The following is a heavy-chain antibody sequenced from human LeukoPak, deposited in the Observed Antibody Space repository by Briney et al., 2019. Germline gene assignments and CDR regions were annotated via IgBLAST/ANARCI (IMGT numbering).Heavy chain of an antibody. J-gene: IGHJ4*02. V-gene: IGHV4-59*08. CDR1: GGSISSYY. D-gene: IGHD4-17*01. CDR2: IYYSGST. Sequence: SQTLSLTCTVSGGSISSYYWSWIRQPPGKGLECIGYIYYSGSTNYNPSLKSRVTISVDTSKNQFSLKLSSVTAADTAVYYCARTTVTHVDDYWGQGTLVTVSS. CDR3: ARTTVTHVDDY.